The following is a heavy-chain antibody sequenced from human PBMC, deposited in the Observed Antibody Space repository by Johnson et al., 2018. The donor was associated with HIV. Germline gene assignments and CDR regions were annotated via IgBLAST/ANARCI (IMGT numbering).Heavy chain of an antibody. J-gene: IGHJ3*02. Sequence: QVQLVESGGGVVQPGRSLRLSCAASGFTFSSYAMHWVRQAPGKGLEWVAVISYDGSNKNHADSVKGRFTISRDNSKNTLYLQMNSLRAEDTAVYYCARERDPERGAQKSGVYAFDIWGQGTMVTVS. V-gene: IGHV3-30*04. D-gene: IGHD3-10*01. CDR2: ISYDGSNK. CDR1: GFTFSSYA. CDR3: ARERDPERGAQKSGVYAFDI.